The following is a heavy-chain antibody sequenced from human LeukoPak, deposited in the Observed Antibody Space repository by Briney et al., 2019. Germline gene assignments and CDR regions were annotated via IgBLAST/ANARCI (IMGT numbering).Heavy chain of an antibody. CDR3: ARQYDFWSGQGTFFGHSSSPDHHEAFDV. D-gene: IGHD3-3*01. J-gene: IGHJ3*01. V-gene: IGHV3-23*01. Sequence: PGGSLRLSCEASGFTFRNYAMSWVRQAPGKGLEWVSSISTHSFKTHNSDSVEGRFTISRDDSENTLLLQMISLRADDTAVYYCARQYDFWSGQGTFFGHSSSPDHHEAFDVWGQGTMVTVSS. CDR1: GFTFRNYA. CDR2: ISTHSFKT.